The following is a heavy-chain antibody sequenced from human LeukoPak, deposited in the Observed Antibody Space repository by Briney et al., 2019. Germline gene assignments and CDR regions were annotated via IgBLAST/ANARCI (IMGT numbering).Heavy chain of an antibody. CDR3: AKDAVVVVAASFLGAFDR. Sequence: GGSLTLSCAGSGFTCSSDAMSWVRQAPGRGLEWVSTTSGSGGSTYYADFVKGRCTISRDNTTNTLYLQMNSLRAEDEAGYYCAKDAVVVVAASFLGAFDRWGEATMHTVSS. CDR1: GFTCSSDA. D-gene: IGHD2-15*01. CDR2: TSGSGGST. V-gene: IGHV3-23*01. J-gene: IGHJ3*02.